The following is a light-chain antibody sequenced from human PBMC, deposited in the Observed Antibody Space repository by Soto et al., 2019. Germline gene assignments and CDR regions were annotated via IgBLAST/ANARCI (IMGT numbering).Light chain of an antibody. CDR1: QSISNY. CDR3: QQSFSPLWT. V-gene: IGKV1-39*01. CDR2: AAS. Sequence: DIPMTQSPSSLSASVGDRVTITCRASQSISNYLNWYQQKPGKAPKLLIYAASSMQSGVPSRFSGSGSETDFTLTISSPQPDDSATYYCQQSFSPLWTFGQGTKVEV. J-gene: IGKJ1*01.